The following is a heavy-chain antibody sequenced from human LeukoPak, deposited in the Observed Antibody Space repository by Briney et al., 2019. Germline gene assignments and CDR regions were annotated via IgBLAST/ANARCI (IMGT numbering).Heavy chain of an antibody. D-gene: IGHD3-22*01. CDR3: AKTQGYYDY. CDR2: VGFDGTR. V-gene: IGHV3-23*01. Sequence: GGSLRLSCAASGFTFSSYAMSWVRQAPGKGLEWVSGVGFDGTRYYADSVKGRFTVSRDTATNTLYLQMSSLRAEDTDIFYCAKTQGYYDYWGQGTLVTVSS. CDR1: GFTFSSYA. J-gene: IGHJ4*02.